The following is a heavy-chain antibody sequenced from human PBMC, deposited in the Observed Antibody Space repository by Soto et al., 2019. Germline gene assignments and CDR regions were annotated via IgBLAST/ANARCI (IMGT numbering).Heavy chain of an antibody. V-gene: IGHV5-51*01. J-gene: IGHJ4*02. CDR2: IYPGDSDT. Sequence: PGEALKISRKSSGYSFTSYSIGWVRQMPGKGLEWMGIIYPGDSDTRYSPSFQGQVTISADKSISTAYLQWSSLKASDTAMYYCARRPFLCSGGSCDDLYFDYWGQGTLVTVSS. D-gene: IGHD2-15*01. CDR1: GYSFTSYS. CDR3: ARRPFLCSGGSCDDLYFDY.